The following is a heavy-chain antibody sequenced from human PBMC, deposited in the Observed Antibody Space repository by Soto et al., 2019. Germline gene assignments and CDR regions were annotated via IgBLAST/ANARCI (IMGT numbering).Heavy chain of an antibody. Sequence: GGSLRLSCAACGLTFSRYGMHWVRQAPGKGLEWVAVISYDGSNKYYADSVKGRFTISRDNSKNTLYLQMNSLRAEDTAVYYCAKDLAKGGSHRAGMDVWGQGTTVTVSS. J-gene: IGHJ6*02. CDR1: GLTFSRYG. D-gene: IGHD1-26*01. CDR2: ISYDGSNK. CDR3: AKDLAKGGSHRAGMDV. V-gene: IGHV3-30*18.